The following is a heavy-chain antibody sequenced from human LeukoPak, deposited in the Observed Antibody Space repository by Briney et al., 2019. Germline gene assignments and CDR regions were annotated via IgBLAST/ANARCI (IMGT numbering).Heavy chain of an antibody. V-gene: IGHV5-51*01. CDR1: GYSFTSYW. CDR2: IYPGDSDT. CDR3: ARGYCSSTSCYNFDY. Sequence: VESLKISCKGSGYSFTSYWIGWVRQMPGKGLEWMGIIYPGDSDTRYSPSFQGQVTISADKSISTAYLQWSSLKASDTAMYYCARGYCSSTSCYNFDYWGQGTLVTVSS. J-gene: IGHJ4*02. D-gene: IGHD2-2*02.